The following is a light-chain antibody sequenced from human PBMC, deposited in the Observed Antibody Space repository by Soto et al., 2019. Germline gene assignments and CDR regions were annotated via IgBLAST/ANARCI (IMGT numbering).Light chain of an antibody. CDR1: SNDVGGYDY. J-gene: IGLJ1*01. CDR2: DVS. Sequence: QSALTQPRSVSGSPGQSVTISCTGTSNDVGGYDYVSWYQQHPGKAPKLMIYDVSKRPSGVPDRFSGSKSGDTASLTISGLQADDEADYYCSSSAGRNIRYVFGAGTKLTVL. V-gene: IGLV2-11*01. CDR3: SSSAGRNIRYV.